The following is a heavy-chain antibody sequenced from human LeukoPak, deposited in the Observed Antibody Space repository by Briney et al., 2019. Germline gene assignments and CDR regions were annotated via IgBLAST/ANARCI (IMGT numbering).Heavy chain of an antibody. D-gene: IGHD1-26*01. CDR2: INPNNGDT. V-gene: IGHV1-2*02. CDR1: GYTFTAYY. J-gene: IGHJ4*02. Sequence: GASVKVSCKASGYTFTAYYLHWVRQAPGRGLEWMGWINPNNGDTNYAQKLQDRVTMTRDTSITTAYMELSRLRSDDTAVYFCAVGLSVLAFDLWGQGTLVTVSS. CDR3: AVGLSVLAFDL.